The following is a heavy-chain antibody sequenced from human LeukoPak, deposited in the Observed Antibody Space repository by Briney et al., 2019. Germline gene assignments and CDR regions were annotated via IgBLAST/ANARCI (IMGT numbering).Heavy chain of an antibody. CDR3: AKGYYYDSSGYPPRYWYFDL. D-gene: IGHD3-22*01. CDR2: ISGGDGTT. V-gene: IGHV3-23*01. Sequence: GGSLRLSCAASGFTFSSHAMSWVRQAPGKGLEWVSAISGGDGTTYYADFVKGRFTISRDNSKNTLYLQMNSLRAEDTAVYYCAKGYYYDSSGYPPRYWYFDLWGRGTLVTVSS. J-gene: IGHJ2*01. CDR1: GFTFSSHA.